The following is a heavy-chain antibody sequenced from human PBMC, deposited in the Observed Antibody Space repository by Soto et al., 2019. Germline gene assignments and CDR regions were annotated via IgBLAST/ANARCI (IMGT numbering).Heavy chain of an antibody. CDR2: ISYDGSNK. V-gene: IGHV3-30*18. CDR1: GFTFNDYG. J-gene: IGHJ4*02. Sequence: VQLVESGGGVVQPGRSLRLSCADSGFTFNDYGMHWVRQAPGKGLEWVAVISYDGSNKNYADSVKGRFTISRDNSKNTLYLQMNSLRAEDTAVYYCAKDTYYHDSSGYYVFDYWGQGTLVTVSS. CDR3: AKDTYYHDSSGYYVFDY. D-gene: IGHD3-22*01.